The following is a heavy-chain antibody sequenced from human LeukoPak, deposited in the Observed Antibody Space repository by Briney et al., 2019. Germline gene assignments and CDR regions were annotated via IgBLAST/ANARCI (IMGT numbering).Heavy chain of an antibody. Sequence: WVRQAPXKGLEWVSGISWNSGSIGYADPVKGRFTISRDNAKNSLYLQMNSLRAEDTALYYCAKGSWELPDNWFDPWGQGTLVTVSS. J-gene: IGHJ5*02. D-gene: IGHD1-26*01. CDR2: ISWNSGSI. V-gene: IGHV3-9*01. CDR3: AKGSWELPDNWFDP.